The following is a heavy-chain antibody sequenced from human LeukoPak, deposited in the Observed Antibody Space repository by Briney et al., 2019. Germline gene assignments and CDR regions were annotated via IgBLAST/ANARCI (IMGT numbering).Heavy chain of an antibody. J-gene: IGHJ4*02. CDR1: GFTFSSYG. D-gene: IGHD1/OR15-1a*01. CDR3: AKEVGMYGTPTLDF. Sequence: PGRSLRLSCAASGFTFSSYGMHWVRQAPGKGLEWVAVISYDGSNKYYADSVKGRFTISRDNSKNTLYLQMNSLRAEDTAVYYCAKEVGMYGTPTLDFWGQGTVVTVSS. V-gene: IGHV3-30*18. CDR2: ISYDGSNK.